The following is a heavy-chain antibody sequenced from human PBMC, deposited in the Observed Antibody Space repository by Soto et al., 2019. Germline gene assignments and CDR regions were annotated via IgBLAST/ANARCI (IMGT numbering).Heavy chain of an antibody. Sequence: GGSLRLSCAGSGFTVSSTYMSWVRQAPGKGLEWVSIIFSSGESFYADSVKGRFTISRDSSDNTVYLQMNSLKAEDTAVYYCARGGIGMVRTFDHWGQGTLVTVSS. CDR1: GFTVSSTY. D-gene: IGHD3-10*01. J-gene: IGHJ4*02. CDR3: ARGGIGMVRTFDH. CDR2: IFSSGES. V-gene: IGHV3-53*01.